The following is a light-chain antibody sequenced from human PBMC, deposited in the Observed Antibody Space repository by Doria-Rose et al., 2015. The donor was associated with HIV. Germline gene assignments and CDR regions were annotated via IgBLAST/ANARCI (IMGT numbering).Light chain of an antibody. V-gene: IGKV3-20*01. J-gene: IGKJ5*01. CDR3: QKYGTARGS. CDR2: DAS. CDR1: QRDKSSY. Sequence: TQSPGTLSLSPGERATLSCRARQRDKSSYLAWYQQKPGQAPMLIIYDASTRATGIPDRFSASGSGTDFTRTISRLAPQDLPVYWCQKYGTARGSFGQGTRLEIK.